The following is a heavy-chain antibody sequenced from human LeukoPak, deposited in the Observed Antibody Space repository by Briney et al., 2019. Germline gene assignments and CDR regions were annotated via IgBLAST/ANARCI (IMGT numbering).Heavy chain of an antibody. Sequence: ASVKVSCKASGYTFTSYGISWVRQAPGQGLEWMGWISAYNGNTNYAQKLQGRVTMTTDTSTSTAYMELRSLRSDDTAVYYCAAEYYPNTRGDYWGQGTLVTVSS. D-gene: IGHD3-16*01. CDR2: ISAYNGNT. CDR1: GYTFTSYG. CDR3: AAEYYPNTRGDY. V-gene: IGHV1-18*01. J-gene: IGHJ4*02.